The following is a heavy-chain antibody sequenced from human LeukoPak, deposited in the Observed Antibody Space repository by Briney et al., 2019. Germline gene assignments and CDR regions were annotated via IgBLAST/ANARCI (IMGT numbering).Heavy chain of an antibody. CDR2: IRFDGDDT. CDR3: AKDLMRDRWFGES. Sequence: GGSLRLSCAASGFPFSYYGFHWVRKAPGKGLEGVAFIRFDGDDTYYSESVKGRFTISRDTSRSTLYLQMNSLRAEDTAIYYCAKDLMRDRWFGESWGQGILVIVSS. J-gene: IGHJ5*02. D-gene: IGHD3-10*01. CDR1: GFPFSYYG. V-gene: IGHV3-30*02.